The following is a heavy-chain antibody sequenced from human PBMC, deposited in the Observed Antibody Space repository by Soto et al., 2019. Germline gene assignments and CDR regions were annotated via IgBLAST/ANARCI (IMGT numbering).Heavy chain of an antibody. CDR1: GGSISSSSYY. V-gene: IGHV4-39*01. J-gene: IGHJ2*01. Sequence: QLQLQESGPGLVKPSETLSLTCTVSGGSISSSSYYWGWIRQPPGKGLEWIGSIYYSGSTYYNPSLKSRVTISVDTSKNQFSLKLSSVTAADTAVYYCARVEGLYSRSNWYFDLWGRGTLVTVSS. CDR2: IYYSGST. CDR3: ARVEGLYSRSNWYFDL. D-gene: IGHD6-13*01.